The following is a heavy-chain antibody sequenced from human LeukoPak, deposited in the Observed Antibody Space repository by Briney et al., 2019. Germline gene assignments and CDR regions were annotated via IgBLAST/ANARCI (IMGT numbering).Heavy chain of an antibody. CDR2: INPSGGST. D-gene: IGHD4-23*01. CDR1: GYTFTGYY. Sequence: ASVKVSCKASGYTFTGYYMHWVRQAPGQGLEWMGIINPSGGSTSYAQKFQGRVTMTRDMSTSTVYMELSSLRSEDTAVYYCARDYGGIQLYGAFDIWGQGTMVTVSS. V-gene: IGHV1-46*01. J-gene: IGHJ3*02. CDR3: ARDYGGIQLYGAFDI.